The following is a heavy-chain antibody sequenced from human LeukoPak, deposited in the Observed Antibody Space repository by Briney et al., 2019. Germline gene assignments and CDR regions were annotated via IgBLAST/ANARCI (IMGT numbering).Heavy chain of an antibody. CDR3: ARDGERRTPAAAGNGEVDY. Sequence: ASVKVSCKTSGYIFTGYYIHWVRQAPGQGLEWMGGINPNGGGTTYGQRFQGRVTMTRDTSISTAYMELSRLRSDDTAVYYCARDGERRTPAAAGNGEVDYWGQGTLVTVSS. CDR2: INPNGGGT. D-gene: IGHD6-13*01. CDR1: GYIFTGYY. J-gene: IGHJ4*02. V-gene: IGHV1-2*02.